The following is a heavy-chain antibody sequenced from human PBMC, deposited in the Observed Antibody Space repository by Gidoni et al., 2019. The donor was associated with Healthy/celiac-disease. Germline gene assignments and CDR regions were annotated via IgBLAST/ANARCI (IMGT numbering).Heavy chain of an antibody. D-gene: IGHD6-13*01. CDR2: IYSGGST. CDR1: GFTVGSNY. CDR3: AGAYSSSSPIYYYYGMDV. Sequence: VQLVESGGGLVQPGGSLRLSCAASGFTVGSNYIGWVRQAPGKGLEWVSVIYSGGSTYYADSVKGRFTISRDNSKNTLYLQMNSLRAEDTAVYYCAGAYSSSSPIYYYYGMDVWGQGTTVTVSS. J-gene: IGHJ6*02. V-gene: IGHV3-66*01.